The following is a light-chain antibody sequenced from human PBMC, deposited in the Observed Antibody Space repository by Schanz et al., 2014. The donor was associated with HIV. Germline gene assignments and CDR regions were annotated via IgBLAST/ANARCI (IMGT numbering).Light chain of an antibody. J-gene: IGKJ1*01. V-gene: IGKV1-39*01. CDR3: QQSYSTPWT. CDR2: AAS. Sequence: DIQMTQSPPSLSASVGDRVTITCRASQSISSYLNWYQQKPGKAPKLLIYAASSLQSAVPSRFSGSGSGTDFTLTISSLQPEDFATYYCQQSYSTPWTFGQGTKVVIK. CDR1: QSISSY.